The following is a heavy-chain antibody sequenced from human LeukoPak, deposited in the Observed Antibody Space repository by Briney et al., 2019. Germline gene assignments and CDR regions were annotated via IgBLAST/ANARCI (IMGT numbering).Heavy chain of an antibody. J-gene: IGHJ4*02. D-gene: IGHD3-22*01. CDR1: GFTFITFA. CDR2: LSDSAVSS. Sequence: PGGSLRLSCAVSGFTFITFAMNWVRQAPGKGLEWVSSLSDSAVSSYYADSVKGRFTISRDNSKNTLYLQMNSLRAEDTATYYCAKAPDSSGFPSYFDSWGQGTLVAVSS. V-gene: IGHV3-23*01. CDR3: AKAPDSSGFPSYFDS.